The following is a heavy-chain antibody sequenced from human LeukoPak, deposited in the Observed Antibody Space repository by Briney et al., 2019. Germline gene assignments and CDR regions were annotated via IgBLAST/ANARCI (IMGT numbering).Heavy chain of an antibody. Sequence: ASVKVFCKASGYIFTDYYMHWVRQAPAQGLEWMGSINPETGGAIYARKFQGRVTMTTDTTISTAYMQLSRLRSDDTAVYCCASGLNSRSSSCWGQGTRVTVSS. CDR1: GYIFTDYY. V-gene: IGHV1-2*02. CDR2: INPETGGA. J-gene: IGHJ4*02. D-gene: IGHD6-13*01. CDR3: ASGLNSRSSSC.